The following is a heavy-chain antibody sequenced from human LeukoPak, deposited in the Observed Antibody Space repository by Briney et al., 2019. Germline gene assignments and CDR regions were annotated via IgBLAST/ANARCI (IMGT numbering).Heavy chain of an antibody. CDR3: ARVRAYYYDSSGYPFDY. D-gene: IGHD3-22*01. Sequence: GGSLRLSCAASGFTFSNYWMSWVRQAPGKGLEWVANIKQDGSAKYYVDSAKGRFTISRDNAKDSLYLQINSLRADDTAVYYCARVRAYYYDSSGYPFDYWGQGTLVTVSS. CDR1: GFTFSNYW. J-gene: IGHJ4*02. V-gene: IGHV3-7*03. CDR2: IKQDGSAK.